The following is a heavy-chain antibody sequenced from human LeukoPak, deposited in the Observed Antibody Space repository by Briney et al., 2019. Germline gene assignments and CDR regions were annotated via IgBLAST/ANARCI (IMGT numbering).Heavy chain of an antibody. D-gene: IGHD3-9*01. CDR1: GDSISSTSTA. V-gene: IGHV6-1*01. Sequence: PSQTLSLTCAISGDSISSTSTAWHWIRQSPSRGLEWLGRTYYRSKWYTDYAESVKSRLVINPDTSKNEFSLQMTSVTSSDTAIYFCARGPKTGWFGHWGQGTLVTVSS. J-gene: IGHJ5*02. CDR3: ARGPKTGWFGH. CDR2: TYYRSKWYT.